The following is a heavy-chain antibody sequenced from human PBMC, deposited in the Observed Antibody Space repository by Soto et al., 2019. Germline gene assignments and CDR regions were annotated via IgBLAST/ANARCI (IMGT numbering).Heavy chain of an antibody. CDR2: IYYSGST. V-gene: IGHV4-39*01. CDR1: GGSISSSSYY. CDR3: ARRGGSYYSGAFDI. Sequence: QLQLQESGPGLVKPSETLSLTCTVSGGSISSSSYYWGWIRQPPGKGLEWIGSIYYSGSTYYNPSLKSRVTISVDTSKNQFSLKLSSVTAADTAVYYCARRGGSYYSGAFDIWGQGTMVTVSS. D-gene: IGHD1-26*01. J-gene: IGHJ3*02.